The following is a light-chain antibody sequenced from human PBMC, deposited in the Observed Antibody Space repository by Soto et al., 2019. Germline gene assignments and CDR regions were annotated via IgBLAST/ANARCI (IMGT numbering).Light chain of an antibody. CDR3: QQSYSAPRP. J-gene: IGKJ1*01. CDR1: QSISRY. V-gene: IGKV1-39*01. Sequence: IQITQSPSSLSASVGDRVTITCRASQSISRYLNWYQQKPGKAPKLLIYSASNLQSGVPSRFSGSGSGTDFTLTITSLQPEDFAPYYCQQSYSAPRPFGQGSKV. CDR2: SAS.